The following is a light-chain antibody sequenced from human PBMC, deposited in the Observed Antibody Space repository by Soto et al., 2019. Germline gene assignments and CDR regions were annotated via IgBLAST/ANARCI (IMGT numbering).Light chain of an antibody. CDR3: SSFTSSNTLYV. CDR1: SSDVGGYNY. Sequence: QSVLTRPVSVSGSPGQSMTISCTGNSSDVGGYNYVSWYQQHPGKAPKLMIYDVSNRPSGVSNRFSGSKSGNTASLTISGLQAEDEADYYCSSFTSSNTLYVFGTGTKVTVL. CDR2: DVS. V-gene: IGLV2-14*01. J-gene: IGLJ1*01.